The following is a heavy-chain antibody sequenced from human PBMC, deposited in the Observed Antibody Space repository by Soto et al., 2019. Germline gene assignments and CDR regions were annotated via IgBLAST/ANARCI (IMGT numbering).Heavy chain of an antibody. Sequence: VSLVESGGGVVRPGGSLRLSCAASGFGFDEYGMSWVRQGPGKGLEWVSGINRHGDSTGYADSVKGRFTISRDNAKNSLYLQMNGLRAEDTAFYYCARDHRWGYEYGDYGDSWGQGTLVTVS. V-gene: IGHV3-20*04. D-gene: IGHD4-17*01. CDR2: INRHGDST. CDR3: ARDHRWGYEYGDYGDS. J-gene: IGHJ4*02. CDR1: GFGFDEYG.